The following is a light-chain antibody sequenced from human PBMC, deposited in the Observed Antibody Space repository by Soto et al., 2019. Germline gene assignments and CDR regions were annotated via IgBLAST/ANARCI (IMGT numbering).Light chain of an antibody. V-gene: IGKV3-20*01. CDR2: DAS. Sequence: DIVLTQSPGTLSLSPVERATLSCRASQSVSSLFLAWYQQKPGQAPTLLIYDASTRATGVPDRFSGSGFGTDFTLTISRLEPEDLAVYYCQQSDSSVTFGQGTRLEI. CDR1: QSVSSLF. J-gene: IGKJ5*01. CDR3: QQSDSSVT.